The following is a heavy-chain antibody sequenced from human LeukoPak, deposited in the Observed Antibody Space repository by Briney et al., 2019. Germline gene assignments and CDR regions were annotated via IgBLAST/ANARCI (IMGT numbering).Heavy chain of an antibody. CDR2: IYYSGST. D-gene: IGHD4-23*01. V-gene: IGHV4-59*08. CDR1: GGSISSYY. J-gene: IGHJ4*02. CDR3: VRRDYGGTGYFDY. Sequence: SSETLSLTCTVSGGSISSYYWSWIRQPPGKGLEWLGYIYYSGSTNYNPSLKSRVTMSVDTSNNQFSLKLNSVTAADTAVYYCVRRDYGGTGYFDYWGQGTLVTVSS.